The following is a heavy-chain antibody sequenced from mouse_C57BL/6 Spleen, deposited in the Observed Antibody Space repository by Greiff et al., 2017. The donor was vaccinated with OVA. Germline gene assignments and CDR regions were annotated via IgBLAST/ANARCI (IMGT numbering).Heavy chain of an antibody. Sequence: VHLVESGPGLVAPSQSLSITCTVSGFSLTSYAISWVRQPPGKGLEWLGVIWTGGGTNYNSALKSRLSISKDNSKSQVFLKMNSLQTDDTARYYCARKEILSYGNFYFDYWGQGTTLTVSS. CDR1: GFSLTSYA. J-gene: IGHJ2*01. V-gene: IGHV2-9-1*01. CDR2: IWTGGGT. CDR3: ARKEILSYGNFYFDY. D-gene: IGHD2-1*01.